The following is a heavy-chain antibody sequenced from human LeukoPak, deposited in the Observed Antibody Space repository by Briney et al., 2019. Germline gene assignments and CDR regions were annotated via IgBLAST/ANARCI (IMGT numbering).Heavy chain of an antibody. Sequence: GGSLRLSCAASGLTVTDYYMHWIRQAPGKGLEWVSFIGGSASNTYYADSVEGRFTISRDNAKNSLYLQMNSLRAEDTAVYYCAKEWSAFDIWGQGTMVTVSS. CDR3: AKEWSAFDI. D-gene: IGHD2-15*01. CDR2: IGGSASNT. CDR1: GLTVTDYY. V-gene: IGHV3-11*04. J-gene: IGHJ3*02.